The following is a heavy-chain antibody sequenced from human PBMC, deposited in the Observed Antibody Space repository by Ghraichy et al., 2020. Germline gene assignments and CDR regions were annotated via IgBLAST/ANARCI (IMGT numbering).Heavy chain of an antibody. Sequence: GGSLRLSCVGSGFTFSDSAMSWFRQAPGKGLEWVSAISGSGVNVHYVDSVKGRFTISTDNTKNVVHLQMNRLRTEDTAVYYCAQDPLFYFDSSGSGFAHWGQGTQITVSS. V-gene: IGHV3-23*01. CDR3: AQDPLFYFDSSGSGFAH. CDR2: ISGSGVNV. J-gene: IGHJ4*02. D-gene: IGHD3-22*01. CDR1: GFTFSDSA.